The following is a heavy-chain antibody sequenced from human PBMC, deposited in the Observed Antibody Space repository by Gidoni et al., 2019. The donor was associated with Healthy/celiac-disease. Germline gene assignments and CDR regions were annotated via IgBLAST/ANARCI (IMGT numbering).Heavy chain of an antibody. J-gene: IGHJ4*02. Sequence: DRAAPGKGLEWVSAISGSGGSTYYADSVKGRFTISRDNSKNTLYLQMNSLRAEDTAVYYCAKDSRGGSVAGILDYWGQGTLVTVSS. CDR2: ISGSGGST. D-gene: IGHD6-19*01. CDR3: AKDSRGGSVAGILDY. V-gene: IGHV3-23*01.